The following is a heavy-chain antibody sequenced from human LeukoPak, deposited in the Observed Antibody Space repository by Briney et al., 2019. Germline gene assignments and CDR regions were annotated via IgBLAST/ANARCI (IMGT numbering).Heavy chain of an antibody. Sequence: PSETLSLTCTVSGGSISSYYWSWIRQPAGKGLEWIGRIYTSGSTNYNPSLKSRVTMSVDTSKNQFSLKLTSVTAADTAVYYCARDLSHSGWYQEGYRVQGTLVTVSS. V-gene: IGHV4-4*07. CDR1: GGSISSYY. CDR3: ARDLSHSGWYQEGY. D-gene: IGHD6-19*01. CDR2: IYTSGST. J-gene: IGHJ4*02.